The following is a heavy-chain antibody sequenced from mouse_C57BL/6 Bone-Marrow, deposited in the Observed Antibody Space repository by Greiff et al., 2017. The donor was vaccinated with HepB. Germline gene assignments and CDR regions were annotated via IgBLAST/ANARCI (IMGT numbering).Heavy chain of an antibody. CDR2: ISNGGGST. Sequence: DVMLVESGGGLVQPGGSLKLSCAASGFTFSDYYMYWVRQTPEKRLEWVAYISNGGGSTYYPDTVKGRFTISRDNAKNTLYLQMSRLKSEDTAMYYCARPYGYYAMDYWGQGTSVTVSS. CDR1: GFTFSDYY. D-gene: IGHD1-2*01. J-gene: IGHJ4*01. CDR3: ARPYGYYAMDY. V-gene: IGHV5-12*01.